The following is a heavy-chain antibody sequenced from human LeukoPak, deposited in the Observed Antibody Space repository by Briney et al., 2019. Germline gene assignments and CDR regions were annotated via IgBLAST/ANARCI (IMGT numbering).Heavy chain of an antibody. D-gene: IGHD3-22*01. CDR2: ITSSSSDT. Sequence: GGSLRLSCAASGFTFSDYYMSWIRQAPGKGLEWISYITSSSSDTNYADSVKGRFTISRDNAKKSLYLQMNSLRAEDTAVYYCAKPYEPYYYDSSGQIRSAFDIWGQGTMVTVSS. J-gene: IGHJ3*02. CDR1: GFTFSDYY. V-gene: IGHV3-11*03. CDR3: AKPYEPYYYDSSGQIRSAFDI.